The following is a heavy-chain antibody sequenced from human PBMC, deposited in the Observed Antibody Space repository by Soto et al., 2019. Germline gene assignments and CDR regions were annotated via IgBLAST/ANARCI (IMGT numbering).Heavy chain of an antibody. J-gene: IGHJ4*02. CDR2: IMPNGGNA. CDR1: GFTFSTYA. CDR3: AKVPLSLKFYDY. Sequence: GGSLRLSCVASGFTFSTYAMDWFRQAPGKGLEWVGVIMPNGGNARYADSVKGRFTISRDNAQNTLYLQMNSLTAADTAIYYCAKVPLSLKFYDYWGQGTQVTVSS. V-gene: IGHV3-30-3*01.